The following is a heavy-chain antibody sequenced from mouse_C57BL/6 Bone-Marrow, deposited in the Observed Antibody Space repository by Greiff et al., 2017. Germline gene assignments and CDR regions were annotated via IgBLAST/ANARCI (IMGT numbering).Heavy chain of an antibody. D-gene: IGHD6-2*01. Sequence: EVQLQQSGPELVKPGASVKISCKASGYSFTDYNMNWVKQSTGKSLEWIGVINPNYGTTCYNQKFKGKTTLTVDQSYSTAYMQLNSLTSEDSAVYCCARSSYFSFAYWGQGTLVTVSA. V-gene: IGHV1-39*01. CDR2: INPNYGTT. CDR1: GYSFTDYN. CDR3: ARSSYFSFAY. J-gene: IGHJ3*01.